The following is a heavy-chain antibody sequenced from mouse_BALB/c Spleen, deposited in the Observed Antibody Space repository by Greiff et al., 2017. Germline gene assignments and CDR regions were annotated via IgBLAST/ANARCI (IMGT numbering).Heavy chain of an antibody. V-gene: IGHV1S22*01. CDR1: GYTFTSYW. Sequence: LQQPGSELVRPGASVKLSCKASGYTFTSYWMHWVKQRPGQGLEWIGNIYPGSGSTNYDEKFKSKATLTVDTSSSTAYMQLSSLTSEDSAVYYCTRLYDYHLAYWGQGTLVTVSA. J-gene: IGHJ3*01. D-gene: IGHD2-4*01. CDR3: TRLYDYHLAY. CDR2: IYPGSGST.